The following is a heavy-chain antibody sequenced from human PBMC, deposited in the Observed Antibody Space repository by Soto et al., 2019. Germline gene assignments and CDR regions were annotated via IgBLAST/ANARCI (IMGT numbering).Heavy chain of an antibody. CDR3: ARDFDDYGRQDY. CDR1: GFTFSSYS. V-gene: IGHV3-21*01. CDR2: ISTSSSYI. Sequence: GGSLRLSCAASGFTFSSYSMHWVRQAPGKGLEWVSSISTSSSYIYYADSVKGRFTISRDNAKNSLYLQMNSLRAEDTAVYYCARDFDDYGRQDYWGQGTLVTVSS. J-gene: IGHJ4*02. D-gene: IGHD4-17*01.